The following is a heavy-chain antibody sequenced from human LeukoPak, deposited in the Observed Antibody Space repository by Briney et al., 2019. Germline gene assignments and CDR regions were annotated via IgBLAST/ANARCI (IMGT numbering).Heavy chain of an antibody. CDR1: GFNIDDYA. V-gene: IGHV3-43*02. CDR2: ISGDGSGT. CDR3: AKSVGLSYPLSRAFDS. J-gene: IGHJ4*02. Sequence: GGSLRLSCAASGFNIDDYAVYSVRQTPGKRLECVSLISGDGSGTFYTDSVKGRFTISRDNSKNSLYLQLNSLRTEDSALYYCAKSVGLSYPLSRAFDSWGQGTLVTVSS. D-gene: IGHD2-15*01.